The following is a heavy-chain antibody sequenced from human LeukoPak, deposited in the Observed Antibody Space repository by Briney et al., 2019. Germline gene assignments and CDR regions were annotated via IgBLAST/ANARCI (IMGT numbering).Heavy chain of an antibody. CDR2: ISYDGSNK. V-gene: IGHV3-30*03. D-gene: IGHD6-19*01. CDR1: GFTFSSYG. Sequence: GGSLRLSCAASGFTFSSYGMHWVRQAPGKGLEWVAVISYDGSNKYYADSVKGRFTISRDNSKNTLYLQMNSLRAEDKAVYYCASGIAVAGKNYYGMDVWGQGTTVTVSS. CDR3: ASGIAVAGKNYYGMDV. J-gene: IGHJ6*02.